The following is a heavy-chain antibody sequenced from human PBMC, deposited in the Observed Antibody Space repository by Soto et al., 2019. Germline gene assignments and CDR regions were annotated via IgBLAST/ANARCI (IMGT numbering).Heavy chain of an antibody. CDR3: ARGYFSYGQFDY. CDR2: IAVISGST. D-gene: IGHD5-18*01. J-gene: IGHJ4*02. Sequence: SVKVSCKASGFTFTRSAVHWVRQARGQGLEWIGWIAVISGSTYYAQKFQGRVTITRDTSTSTAYMELSGLRSEDTAVYYCARGYFSYGQFDYWGQGTLVTVSS. V-gene: IGHV1-58*01. CDR1: GFTFTRSA.